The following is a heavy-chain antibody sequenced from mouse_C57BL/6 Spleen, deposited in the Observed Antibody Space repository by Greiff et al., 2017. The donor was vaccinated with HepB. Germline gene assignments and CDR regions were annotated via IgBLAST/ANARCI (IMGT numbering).Heavy chain of an antibody. D-gene: IGHD1-1*01. V-gene: IGHV1-7*01. CDR3: ARDYYGTRDY. J-gene: IGHJ2*01. Sequence: QVQLNQSGAELAKPGASVKLSCKASGFTFTSYWMHWVKQRPGQGLEWIGYINPSSGYTKYKPKFKDKATLTADKSSSTAYMQLSSLTYEDSAVYYCARDYYGTRDYWGQGTTVTVSS. CDR1: GFTFTSYW. CDR2: INPSSGYT.